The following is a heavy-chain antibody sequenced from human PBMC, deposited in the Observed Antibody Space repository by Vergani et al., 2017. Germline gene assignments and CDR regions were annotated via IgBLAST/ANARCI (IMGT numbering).Heavy chain of an antibody. J-gene: IGHJ5*02. Sequence: QGQLVESGGGLVKPGGSLTLSCAASRFDFSDYYMSWIRQAPGKGLEWISYISNSGNTINYADSVKGRFIVSRDNAKKSLYLQMNSLRVEDTAVYYCASGSSGFFTLTSPNWFDPWGQGTLVTVS. D-gene: IGHD3-3*01. V-gene: IGHV3-11*04. CDR3: ASGSSGFFTLTSPNWFDP. CDR1: RFDFSDYY. CDR2: ISNSGNTI.